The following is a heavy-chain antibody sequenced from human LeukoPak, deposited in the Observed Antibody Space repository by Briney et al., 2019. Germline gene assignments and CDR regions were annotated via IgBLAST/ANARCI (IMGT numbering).Heavy chain of an antibody. J-gene: IGHJ4*02. CDR2: VKYDGSEK. CDR3: ARAPREWLLGYYFDY. CDR1: GFTFSTYW. D-gene: IGHD3-3*01. Sequence: PGGSLRLSCAASGFTFSTYWMSWVRQAPGKGLGWVANVKYDGSEKYYVDSVNGRFTISRDNAKNSLYLQMNSLRAEDTAVYYCARAPREWLLGYYFDYWGQGTLVTVSS. V-gene: IGHV3-7*01.